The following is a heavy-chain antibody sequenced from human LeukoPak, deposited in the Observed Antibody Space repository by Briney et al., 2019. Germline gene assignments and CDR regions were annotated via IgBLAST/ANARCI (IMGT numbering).Heavy chain of an antibody. V-gene: IGHV3-49*03. CDR3: ARDYDFLTGSSDY. D-gene: IGHD3-9*01. J-gene: IGHJ4*02. CDR2: IRSKTYGGTT. Sequence: GGSLRLSCTGSGFTFGDYSMSWFRQAPGKGLEWVGFIRSKTYGGTTEYAASVIGRFTISRDDSKSIAYLLINSLKTEDTAVYYCARDYDFLTGSSDYWGQGTLVTVSS. CDR1: GFTFGDYS.